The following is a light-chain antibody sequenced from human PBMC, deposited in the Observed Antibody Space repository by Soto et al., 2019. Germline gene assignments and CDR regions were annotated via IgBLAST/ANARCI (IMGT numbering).Light chain of an antibody. CDR2: AAS. CDR3: EKYNTAPLA. V-gene: IGKV1-27*01. J-gene: IGKJ4*01. CDR1: QAISNY. Sequence: DIQMTQSPSSLSASVGDRITIACRASQAISNYVAWYQQKPGQVPKLLIYAASTLQSGVPSRFSGSGSGTDFTLTISSLQPEDVATYYCEKYNTAPLAFGGGTKVERK.